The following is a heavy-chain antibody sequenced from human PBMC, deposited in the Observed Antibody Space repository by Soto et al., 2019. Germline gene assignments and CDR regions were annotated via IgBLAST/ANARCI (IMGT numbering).Heavy chain of an antibody. J-gene: IGHJ4*02. V-gene: IGHV4-34*01. CDR3: ARGKLGGASI. CDR2: INPSGNT. CDR1: GGSFSVNY. Sequence: QVQLQQWGAGLLKPSETLSLSCGVYGGSFSVNYWSWIRQPPEKGLEWIGEINPSGNTNFNPSLKSRLTMSLDTSKTQFSLRLSAVTAADTAVYYCARGKLGGASIWGQRTLVTVSS. D-gene: IGHD3-16*01.